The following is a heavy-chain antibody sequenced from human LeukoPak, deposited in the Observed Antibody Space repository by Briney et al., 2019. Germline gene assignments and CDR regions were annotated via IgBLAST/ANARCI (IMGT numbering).Heavy chain of an antibody. Sequence: GGSLRLSCAASGFTFSNYWMHWVRQVPGKGPVWVSRLNEDGSFTSYADSVKGRFTISRDNSEDTLYLQMSSLTAEDTAVYYCAKDRTFGITGTLVDDWGQGKPVTVSS. CDR1: GFTFSNYW. J-gene: IGHJ4*02. CDR2: LNEDGSFT. D-gene: IGHD1-20*01. V-gene: IGHV3-74*01. CDR3: AKDRTFGITGTLVDD.